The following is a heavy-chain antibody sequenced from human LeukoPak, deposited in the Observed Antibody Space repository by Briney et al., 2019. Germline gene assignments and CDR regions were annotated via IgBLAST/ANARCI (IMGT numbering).Heavy chain of an antibody. CDR2: LFTGGGRT. CDR1: GFTFNNYL. Sequence: GGSLRLSYAASGFTFNNYLMSWVRQAPGKGLEWVSVLFTGGGRTLYADSVKGRFTISGDTSRTTLYLQMNGLRAEDTAVYYCAKECDYSPGHKFGLWGQGTLVTVSS. D-gene: IGHD3-10*01. CDR3: AKECDYSPGHKFGL. V-gene: IGHV3-23*01. J-gene: IGHJ4*02.